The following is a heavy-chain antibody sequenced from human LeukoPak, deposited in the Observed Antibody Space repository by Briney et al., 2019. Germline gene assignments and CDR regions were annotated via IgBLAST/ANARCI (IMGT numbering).Heavy chain of an antibody. CDR2: ISSSGSTI. D-gene: IGHD4-23*01. J-gene: IGHJ6*03. CDR3: ARGDYGGYYYYYMDV. V-gene: IGHV3-11*01. CDR1: GFTFSDYY. Sequence: EGSLRLSCAASGFTFSDYYMSWIRQAPGKGLEWVSYISSSGSTIYYADSVKGRFTISRDNAKNSLYLQMNSLRAEDTAVYYCARGDYGGYYYYYMDVWGKGTTVTVSS.